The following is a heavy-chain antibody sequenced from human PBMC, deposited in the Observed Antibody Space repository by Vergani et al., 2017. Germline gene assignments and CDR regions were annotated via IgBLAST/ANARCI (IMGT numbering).Heavy chain of an antibody. CDR3: ARDRGVPILGRYYYYYGMDV. J-gene: IGHJ6*02. CDR1: GGSISSYY. V-gene: IGHV4-59*01. CDR2: IYYSGST. Sequence: QVQLQESGPGLVKPSETLSLTCTVSGGSISSYYWSWIRQPPGKGLEWSGYIYYSGSTNYNPSLKSRVTISVDTSKNQFSLKLSAVTAADTAVYYCARDRGVPILGRYYYYYGMDVWGQGTTVTVSS. D-gene: IGHD3-10*01.